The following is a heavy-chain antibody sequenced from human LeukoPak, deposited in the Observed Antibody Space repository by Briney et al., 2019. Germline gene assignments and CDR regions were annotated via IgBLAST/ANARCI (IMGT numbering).Heavy chain of an antibody. D-gene: IGHD2-15*01. V-gene: IGHV3-30-3*01. CDR3: ATSGGSDY. Sequence: GGSLRLSCAASGFTFSSYAMHWVRQAPGKGLEWVAVISYDGSNKYYADSVKGRFTISRDNSKNTLYLQMNSLRAEDTAVYYWATSGGSDYWGQGTLVTVSS. J-gene: IGHJ4*02. CDR1: GFTFSSYA. CDR2: ISYDGSNK.